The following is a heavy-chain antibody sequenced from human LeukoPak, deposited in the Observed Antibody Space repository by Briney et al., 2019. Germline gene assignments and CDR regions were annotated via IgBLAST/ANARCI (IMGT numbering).Heavy chain of an antibody. Sequence: KPSETLSLTCTVSGYSISSGYYWGWIRQPPGKGLEWIGSIYHSGSPYYNPSLKSRVTISVDTSKNQFSLKLSSVTAADTAVYYCASSKYSSSSPDYWGQGTLVTVSS. D-gene: IGHD6-6*01. CDR2: IYHSGSP. J-gene: IGHJ4*02. CDR1: GYSISSGYY. CDR3: ASSKYSSSSPDY. V-gene: IGHV4-38-2*02.